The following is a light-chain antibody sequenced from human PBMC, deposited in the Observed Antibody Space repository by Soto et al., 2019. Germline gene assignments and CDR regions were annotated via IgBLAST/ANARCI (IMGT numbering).Light chain of an antibody. CDR2: DVS. J-gene: IGLJ1*01. CDR1: SSGVGGYNY. Sequence: QSALTQPASVSGSPGQSITISCTGTSSGVGGYNYVSWYQQHPVKAPKLLIYDVSDRPSGVSIRFSGSKSGNTASLTISGLQAEDEADYYFGSYTTSSTLVFGTGTKLTVL. CDR3: GSYTTSSTLV. V-gene: IGLV2-14*03.